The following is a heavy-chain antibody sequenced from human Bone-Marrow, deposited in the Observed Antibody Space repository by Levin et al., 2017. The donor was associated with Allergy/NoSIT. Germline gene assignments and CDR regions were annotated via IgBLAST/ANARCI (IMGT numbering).Heavy chain of an antibody. D-gene: IGHD6-19*01. Sequence: SETLSLTCGVYGGSFSGYYWSWIRQSPGKGLEWIGEINHSGFTTYNPSLKSRVTMSVDKSKNQFPLELRSVTAADTAVYYCARGEVGVAGDYWGQGTLVTVSS. CDR3: ARGEVGVAGDY. V-gene: IGHV4-34*01. CDR1: GGSFSGYY. CDR2: INHSGFT. J-gene: IGHJ4*02.